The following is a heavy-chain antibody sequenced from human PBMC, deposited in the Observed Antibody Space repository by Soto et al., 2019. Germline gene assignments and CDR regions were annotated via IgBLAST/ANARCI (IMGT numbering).Heavy chain of an antibody. V-gene: IGHV4-39*01. Sequence: QLQLQESGPGLVKPSETLSLTCIVSADSISTSSYYWGWIRQPPGKGLEWIGSIFYNGYTYYKPSLKCRVTISVDTSKNQFSLRLDSVTAADTAVYYCARTKGNYDFWAFDYWGRGTLVTVSS. CDR2: IFYNGYT. CDR1: ADSISTSSYY. CDR3: ARTKGNYDFWAFDY. D-gene: IGHD3-3*01. J-gene: IGHJ4*02.